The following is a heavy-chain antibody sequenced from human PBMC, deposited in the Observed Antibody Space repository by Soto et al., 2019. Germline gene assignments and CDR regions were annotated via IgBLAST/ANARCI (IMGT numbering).Heavy chain of an antibody. D-gene: IGHD6-13*01. CDR3: ARVPYGQQLVRDWFDP. Sequence: QVQLQESGPGLVKPSQTLTLTCTVSGGSISSDGYYWSWIRQHPGKGLEWIGYISDSGSAYYNPSLKSRVTISADTSKNQFFLKLRSLTAADTAVYYCARVPYGQQLVRDWFDPWGQGTLVTVSS. J-gene: IGHJ5*02. V-gene: IGHV4-31*03. CDR2: ISDSGSA. CDR1: GGSISSDGYY.